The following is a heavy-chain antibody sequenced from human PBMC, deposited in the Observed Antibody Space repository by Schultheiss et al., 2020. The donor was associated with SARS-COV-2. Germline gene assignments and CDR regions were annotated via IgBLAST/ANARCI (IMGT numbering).Heavy chain of an antibody. V-gene: IGHV4-34*01. D-gene: IGHD3-9*01. CDR3: ARGRRLTYLDWSSTLTEHCFDS. CDR1: VESVSGGD. CDR2: ITHSGNT. J-gene: IGHJ4*02. Sequence: SETLSLTCDINVESVSGGDWTWIRQPPGKGLEWIGEITHSGNTKYSPSLKSRVVISVGPSKKQFSLKLTSLTAADTAIYYCARGRRLTYLDWSSTLTEHCFDSWGQGTPVTGSS.